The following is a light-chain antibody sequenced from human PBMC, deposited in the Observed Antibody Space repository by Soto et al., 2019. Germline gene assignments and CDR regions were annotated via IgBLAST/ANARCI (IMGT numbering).Light chain of an antibody. V-gene: IGLV8-61*01. CDR1: SGSVSTSYY. CDR3: VLYMGSGISV. CDR2: NTY. Sequence: QTVVTQEPSFSVSPGGPVTLTCGLRSGSVSTSYYPSWYQQTPGQAPRTLIYNTYTRSSGVPDRFSASILGDKAALTITGAQADDESDYYCVLYMGSGISVFGGGTKLTVL. J-gene: IGLJ2*01.